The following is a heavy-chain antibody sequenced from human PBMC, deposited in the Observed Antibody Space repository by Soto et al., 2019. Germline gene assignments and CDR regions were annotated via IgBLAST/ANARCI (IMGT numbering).Heavy chain of an antibody. Sequence: ASVKVSCKASGYTFTTYYMHWVRQAPGQGLEWMGIINPSGGRTTYAQNFQGGVTMTRDTSTSTVYMELSSLRSEDTAVYFCARDGCITATCAGGGNWFDPWGQGTPVTVSS. CDR1: GYTFTTYY. CDR2: INPSGGRT. CDR3: ARDGCITATCAGGGNWFDP. D-gene: IGHD3-10*01. V-gene: IGHV1-46*01. J-gene: IGHJ5*02.